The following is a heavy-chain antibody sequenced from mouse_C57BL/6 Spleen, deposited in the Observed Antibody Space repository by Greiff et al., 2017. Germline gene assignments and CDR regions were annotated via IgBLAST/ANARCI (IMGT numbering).Heavy chain of an antibody. CDR1: GYAFTNYL. D-gene: IGHD2-14*01. CDR3: ARYEGAMDY. Sequence: VHLVESGAELVRPGTSVKVSCKASGYAFTNYLIEWVKQRPGQGLEWIGVINPGSGGTNYNEKFKGKATLTADKSSSTAYMQLSSLTSEDSAVYFCARYEGAMDYWGQGTSVTVSS. V-gene: IGHV1-54*01. CDR2: INPGSGGT. J-gene: IGHJ4*01.